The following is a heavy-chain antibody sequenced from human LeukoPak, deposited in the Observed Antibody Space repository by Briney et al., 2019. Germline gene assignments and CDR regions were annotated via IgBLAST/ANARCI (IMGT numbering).Heavy chain of an antibody. V-gene: IGHV3-23*01. CDR2: ISGSGGST. Sequence: GGSLRLSCAASGFTFSSYAMSWVRQAPGKGLEWVSAISGSGGSTYYADSVKGRFTISRDNSKSTLYLQMNSLRAEDTAVYYCAKVEVTMVRGVILGPMDVWGQGTTVTVPS. D-gene: IGHD3-10*01. CDR1: GFTFSSYA. CDR3: AKVEVTMVRGVILGPMDV. J-gene: IGHJ6*02.